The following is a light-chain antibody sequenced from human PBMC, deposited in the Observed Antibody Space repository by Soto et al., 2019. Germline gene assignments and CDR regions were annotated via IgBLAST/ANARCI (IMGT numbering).Light chain of an antibody. CDR2: GAS. CDR3: QQYGSSPWT. CDR1: QSVSSSY. Sequence: EIVLTQSPGTLSLSPGERATLSCRASQSVSSSYLAWYQQKPGQAPRLLIYGASSSATGIPDRFSGSGSGTDFTLTISRLEAEDFAGYYCQQYGSSPWTFGQGTKVEIK. J-gene: IGKJ1*01. V-gene: IGKV3-20*01.